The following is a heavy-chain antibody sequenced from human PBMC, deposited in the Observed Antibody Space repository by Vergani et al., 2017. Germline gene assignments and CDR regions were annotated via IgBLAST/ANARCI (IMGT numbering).Heavy chain of an antibody. J-gene: IGHJ3*02. CDR1: GYTFTSYY. V-gene: IGHV1-2*02. Sequence: QVQLVQSGAEVKKPGASVKVSCKASGYTFTSYYMHWVRPAPGQGLEWMGWINPNSGGTNYAQKFQGRVTMTRDTSISTAYMELSRLRSDDTAVYYCARTKDQWGPRPDAFDIWGQGTMVTVSS. D-gene: IGHD1-26*01. CDR2: INPNSGGT. CDR3: ARTKDQWGPRPDAFDI.